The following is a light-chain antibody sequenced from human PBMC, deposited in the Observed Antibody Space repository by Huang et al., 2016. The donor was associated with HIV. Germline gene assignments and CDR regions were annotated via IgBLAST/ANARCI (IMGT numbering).Light chain of an antibody. V-gene: IGKV3-11*01. CDR3: QQRFT. Sequence: EIVLTQSPVTLSLSPGERATLSCRASQSVSSYLAWYQQKPGQAPRLHIYDASNRATGIPARFSGSGSGTDFTLTISSLEPEDFAVYYCQQRFTFGPGTKVDIK. CDR2: DAS. CDR1: QSVSSY. J-gene: IGKJ3*01.